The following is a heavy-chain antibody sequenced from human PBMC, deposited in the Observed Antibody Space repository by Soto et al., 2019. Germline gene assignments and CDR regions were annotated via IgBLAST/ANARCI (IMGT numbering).Heavy chain of an antibody. J-gene: IGHJ4*02. CDR3: ARSSRGGWFDY. V-gene: IGHV4-34*01. CDR1: GGSFSGYD. Sequence: QVQLQQWGGGLLKPSETLSLTCAVYGGSFSGYDWSWIRQPPGKGLEWIGEINHSGSTNYNPSLKSRVTISVDTSKIQFSLKLSSVTAADTAAYYCARSSRGGWFDYWGQGTLVTVSS. CDR2: INHSGST. D-gene: IGHD6-19*01.